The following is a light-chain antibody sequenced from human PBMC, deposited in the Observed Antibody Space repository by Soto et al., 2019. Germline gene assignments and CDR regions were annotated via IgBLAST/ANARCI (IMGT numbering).Light chain of an antibody. Sequence: EIMLTQSPGTLSLSPGERATLSCRASQSISSNYLAWYQQKPGQAPRVLIYGASSRATGIPDRFSGSGSGTDFTLTISRLEPEDFAVYNCQQYGSSPWTFGQGTKVEI. CDR1: QSISSNY. J-gene: IGKJ1*01. CDR2: GAS. CDR3: QQYGSSPWT. V-gene: IGKV3-20*01.